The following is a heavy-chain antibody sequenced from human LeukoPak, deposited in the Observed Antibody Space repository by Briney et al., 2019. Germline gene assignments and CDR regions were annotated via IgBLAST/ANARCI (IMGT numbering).Heavy chain of an antibody. D-gene: IGHD3-3*01. V-gene: IGHV1-24*01. J-gene: IGHJ5*02. CDR3: ATATHFFGVVIHNWFDP. CDR2: FDPEDGET. Sequence: ASVKVSCKVSGYTLTELSMHWVRQAPGKGLEWMGGFDPEDGETIYAQKFQGTVTMTEDTSTDTAYMELSSLRSEDTAVYYCATATHFFGVVIHNWFDPWGQGTLVTVSS. CDR1: GYTLTELS.